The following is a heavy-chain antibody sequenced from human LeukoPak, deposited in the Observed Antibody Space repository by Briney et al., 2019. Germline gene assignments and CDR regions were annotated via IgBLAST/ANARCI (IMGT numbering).Heavy chain of an antibody. CDR2: ISSSGSGGNT. CDR1: GVTLSNYA. CDR3: AKRQGSSASCYDY. J-gene: IGHJ4*02. Sequence: GGSLRLSCVASGVTLSNYAMSWARQAPGKGLEWVSGISSSGSGGNTYYADSVKGRFTISRDNSKNTLYLQMNNLRAEDTAMYYCAKRQGSSASCYDYWGQGTLVTVSS. D-gene: IGHD2-2*01. V-gene: IGHV3-23*01.